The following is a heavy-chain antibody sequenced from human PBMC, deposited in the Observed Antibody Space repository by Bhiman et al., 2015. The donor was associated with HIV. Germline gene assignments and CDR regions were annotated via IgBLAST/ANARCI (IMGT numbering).Heavy chain of an antibody. CDR2: ISGSGGST. CDR1: GFTFSNYD. V-gene: IGHV3-23*01. Sequence: EVQMLESGGGLVQPGGSLRLSCAASGFTFSNYDMNWVRQAPGKGLEWVSSISGSGGSTYYADSVKGRFTISRDNSKSTLYLQMNSLRAEDTAVYYCAKDQYSSGWYGDYYYGMDVVGPRDHGHRLL. J-gene: IGHJ6*02. CDR3: AKDQYSSGWYGDYYYGMDV. D-gene: IGHD6-19*01.